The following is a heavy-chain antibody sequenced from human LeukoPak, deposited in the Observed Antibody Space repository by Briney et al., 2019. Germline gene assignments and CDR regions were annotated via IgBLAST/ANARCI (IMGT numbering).Heavy chain of an antibody. J-gene: IGHJ5*02. Sequence: ASVKVSCKASGYTFTGYYMHWVRQAPGQGLEWMGWINPNSGGTNYAQKFQGRVTMTRDTSISTAYMELSRLRSDDTAVYYCARYEGRHNWFDPWGQGTLVTVSS. CDR1: GYTFTGYY. CDR3: ARYEGRHNWFDP. D-gene: IGHD3-16*01. CDR2: INPNSGGT. V-gene: IGHV1-2*02.